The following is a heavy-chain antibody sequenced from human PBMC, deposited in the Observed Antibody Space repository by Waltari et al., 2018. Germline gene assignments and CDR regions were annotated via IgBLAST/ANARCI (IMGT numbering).Heavy chain of an antibody. V-gene: IGHV5-51*01. CDR1: GYSFTSYW. CDR3: ARHLTAAGPRIDYFDY. J-gene: IGHJ4*02. Sequence: EVQLVQSGAEVKKPGESLKISCTGSGYSFTSYWIVWMRPIPGKGLEWMGIIYPGDSDTRYSPSFQGQVTISADKSISTAYLQWSSLKASDTAMYYCARHLTAAGPRIDYFDYWGQGTLVTVSS. CDR2: IYPGDSDT. D-gene: IGHD6-13*01.